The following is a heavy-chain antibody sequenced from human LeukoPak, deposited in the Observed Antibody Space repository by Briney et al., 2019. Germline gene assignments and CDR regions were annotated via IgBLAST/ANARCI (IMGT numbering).Heavy chain of an antibody. CDR2: ISGSGGST. J-gene: IGHJ3*02. CDR3: ARDRFGETYAFDI. CDR1: GFTFSSYA. D-gene: IGHD3-10*01. Sequence: GGSLRLSCAASGFTFSSYAMSWVRQAPGKGLEWVSAISGSGGSTYYADSVKGRSTISRDNSKNTLYLQMNSLRAEDTAVYYCARDRFGETYAFDIWGQGTMVTVSS. V-gene: IGHV3-23*01.